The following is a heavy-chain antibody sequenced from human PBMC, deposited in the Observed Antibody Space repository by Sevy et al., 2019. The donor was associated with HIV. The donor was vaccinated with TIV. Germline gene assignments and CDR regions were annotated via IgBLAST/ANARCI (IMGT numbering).Heavy chain of an antibody. V-gene: IGHV3-7*01. Sequence: GGSLRLSCAASGFTFNKSWMTWVRQAPGKGLEWVVNIKEDGSKKYYVESVTGRFTVSRDNVKNSLFLQMDSLRADDTAVYYCVTWGSTWGLDYWGQGTLVTVFS. J-gene: IGHJ4*02. CDR2: IKEDGSKK. CDR3: VTWGSTWGLDY. D-gene: IGHD3-16*01. CDR1: GFTFNKSW.